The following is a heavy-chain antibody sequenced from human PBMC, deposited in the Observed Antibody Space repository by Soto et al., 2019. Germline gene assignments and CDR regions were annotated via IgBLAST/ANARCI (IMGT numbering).Heavy chain of an antibody. D-gene: IGHD3-22*01. Sequence: GGSLRLSCAASGFTFSSYWMHWVRQAPGKGLVWVSRINSDGSSTSYADSVKGRFTISRDNAKNTLYLQMNSLRAEDTAVYYCAREAYDSSGYYASLDYWGQGTLVTAPQ. J-gene: IGHJ4*02. CDR3: AREAYDSSGYYASLDY. V-gene: IGHV3-74*01. CDR2: INSDGSST. CDR1: GFTFSSYW.